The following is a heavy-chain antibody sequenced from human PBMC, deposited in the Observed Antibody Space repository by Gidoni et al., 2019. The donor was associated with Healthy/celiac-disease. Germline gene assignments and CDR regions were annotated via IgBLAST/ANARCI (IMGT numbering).Heavy chain of an antibody. V-gene: IGHV3-9*01. J-gene: IGHJ6*02. Sequence: EVQLVESGGGLVQPGRSLRLSCAASGFPFDDSAMHCVRQAPGKGMEWVSGISWNSGSIGYADSVKGRFTISRDNAKNSLYLQMNSLRAEDTALYYCAKSLQQLVIGGMDVGGQGTTVTVSS. CDR3: AKSLQQLVIGGMDV. D-gene: IGHD6-13*01. CDR2: ISWNSGSI. CDR1: GFPFDDSA.